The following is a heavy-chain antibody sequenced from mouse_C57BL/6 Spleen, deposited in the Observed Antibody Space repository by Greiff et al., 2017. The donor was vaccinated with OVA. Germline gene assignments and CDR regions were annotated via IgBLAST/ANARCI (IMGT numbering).Heavy chain of an antibody. J-gene: IGHJ4*01. CDR1: GYTFTDYY. CDR2: INPNNGGT. V-gene: IGHV1-26*01. Sequence: VQLQQSGPELVKPGASVKISCKASGYTFTDYYMNWVKQSHGKSLEWIGDINPNNGGTSYNQKFKGKATLTVDKSSSTAYMELRSLTSEDSAVYYCARVEKGAMDYWGQGTSVTVSS. CDR3: ARVEKGAMDY.